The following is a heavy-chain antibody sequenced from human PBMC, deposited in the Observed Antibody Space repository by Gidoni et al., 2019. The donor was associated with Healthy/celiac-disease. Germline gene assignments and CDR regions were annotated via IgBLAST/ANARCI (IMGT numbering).Heavy chain of an antibody. Sequence: EVQLLESGGGLVQPGGSLRLSCAASGFTFSSYAMSWVRQAPGKGLEWCSAIIGSGGSPYYADSVKGRFTISRDNSKNTLYLQMNSLRAEDTAVYYCAKDPSQYYYDILTGYSVGAFDIWGQGTMVTVSS. D-gene: IGHD3-9*01. V-gene: IGHV3-23*01. CDR1: GFTFSSYA. J-gene: IGHJ3*02. CDR3: AKDPSQYYYDILTGYSVGAFDI. CDR2: IIGSGGSP.